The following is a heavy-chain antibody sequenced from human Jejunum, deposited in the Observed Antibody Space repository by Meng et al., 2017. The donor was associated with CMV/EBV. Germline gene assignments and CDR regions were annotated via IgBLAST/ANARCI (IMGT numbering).Heavy chain of an antibody. Sequence: ASASTFPGYALHWVRQAPGQRLEWMGWINTGSGNTKYSQKFQGRVTITRDTSASTVYLELSDLRSENTGVFFCARPTYYYDSSGYHYWGQGTLVTVSS. CDR3: ARPTYYYDSSGYHY. CDR2: INTGSGNT. J-gene: IGHJ4*02. D-gene: IGHD3-22*01. V-gene: IGHV1-3*04. CDR1: ASTFPGYA.